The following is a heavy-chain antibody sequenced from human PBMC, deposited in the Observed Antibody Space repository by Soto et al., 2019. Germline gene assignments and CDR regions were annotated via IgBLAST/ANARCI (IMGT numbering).Heavy chain of an antibody. J-gene: IGHJ6*02. CDR1: GGSISSGDYY. D-gene: IGHD3-10*01. V-gene: IGHV4-30-4*01. CDR3: ARDRVRGVINYYYGMDV. Sequence: SETLSLTCTVSGGSISSGDYYWSWIRQPPGKGLEWIGYIYYSGSTYYNPSLKSRVTISVDTSKNQFSLKLSSVTAADTAVYYCARDRVRGVINYYYGMDVWGQGTTVTVSS. CDR2: IYYSGST.